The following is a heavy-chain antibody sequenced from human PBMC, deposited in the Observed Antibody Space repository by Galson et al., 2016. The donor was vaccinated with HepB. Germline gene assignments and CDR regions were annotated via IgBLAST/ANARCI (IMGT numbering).Heavy chain of an antibody. CDR3: AKVREACSRTSCYHYYGTDV. CDR2: ISGSSAT. Sequence: SLRLSCAASGFTFSNYGMSWVRQAPGKGLEWVSGISGSSATYYADSVKGRFTISRDNPKNTLFLRMNTLRAEDTAVYYCAKVREACSRTSCYHYYGTDVWGQGTTVTVSS. CDR1: GFTFSNYG. J-gene: IGHJ6*02. D-gene: IGHD2-2*01. V-gene: IGHV3-23*01.